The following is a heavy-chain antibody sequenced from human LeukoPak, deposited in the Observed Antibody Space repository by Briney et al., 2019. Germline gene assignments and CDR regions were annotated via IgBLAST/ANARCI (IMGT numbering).Heavy chain of an antibody. D-gene: IGHD3-22*01. V-gene: IGHV3-30*04. CDR2: ISYDGSNK. CDR3: AKDPSYYYDSSGYQIGDWFDP. CDR1: GFTFSSYA. J-gene: IGHJ5*02. Sequence: GGSLRLSCAASGFTFSSYAMHWVRQAPGKGLEWVAVISYDGSNKYYADSVKGRFTISRDNSKNTLYLQMNSLRAEDTAVYYCAKDPSYYYDSSGYQIGDWFDPWGQGTLVTVSS.